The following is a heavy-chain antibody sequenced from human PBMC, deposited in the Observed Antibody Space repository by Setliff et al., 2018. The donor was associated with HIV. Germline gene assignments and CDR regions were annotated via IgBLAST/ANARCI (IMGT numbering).Heavy chain of an antibody. CDR1: GFTFRSYA. CDR2: ISGNAGSS. J-gene: IGHJ4*02. D-gene: IGHD1-1*01. CDR3: ASARIPTGGTSTSLDF. Sequence: TGGSLRLSCAASGFTFRSYAMSWVRQAPGKGLEWVSGISGNAGSSFYADSVKGRFTISRDNSDNTLYLQMNSLRREDTAVYYCASARIPTGGTSTSLDFWGQGALVTVSS. V-gene: IGHV3-23*01.